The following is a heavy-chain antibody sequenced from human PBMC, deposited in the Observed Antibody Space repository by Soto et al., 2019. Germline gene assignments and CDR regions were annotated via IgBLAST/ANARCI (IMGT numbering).Heavy chain of an antibody. CDR3: ARHRARNWFDP. D-gene: IGHD6-6*01. V-gene: IGHV4-39*01. CDR2: IYYSGST. Sequence: SETLSLTXTVSGGSISSGDYYWSWIRQPPGKGLEWIGNIYYSGSTYYNPSLKSRVTISVDTSKNQFSLKLSSVTAADTAVFYCARHRARNWFDPWGQGTLVTVSS. CDR1: GGSISSGDYY. J-gene: IGHJ5*02.